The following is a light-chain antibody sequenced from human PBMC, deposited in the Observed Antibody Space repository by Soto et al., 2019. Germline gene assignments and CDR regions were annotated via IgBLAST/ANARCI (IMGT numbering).Light chain of an antibody. J-gene: IGKJ1*01. V-gene: IGKV1-39*01. CDR3: QRSYSFPWT. Sequence: DIQMTQSPSSLSVSVGDRVTITCRASQTIFNYLNWYQQKPGKAPKLLIYAASTLQSGVPSRFSGSGSGTDFTLTISSLQPEDFATYYCQRSYSFPWTFGQGTKVEIK. CDR2: AAS. CDR1: QTIFNY.